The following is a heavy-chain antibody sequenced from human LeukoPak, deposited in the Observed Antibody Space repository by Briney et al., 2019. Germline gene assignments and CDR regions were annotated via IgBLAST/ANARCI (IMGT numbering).Heavy chain of an antibody. CDR1: GGSFSGYY. J-gene: IGHJ4*02. Sequence: YPSETLSLTCGVYGGSFSGYYWSWIRQPPRKGLEWIGEINHSGSINYNPSLKSRVTISVDTSKAQFSLKLSSVTAADTAVYYCARGSAAGVDYWGQGTLVTVSS. V-gene: IGHV4-34*01. CDR3: ARGSAAGVDY. D-gene: IGHD6-13*01. CDR2: INHSGSI.